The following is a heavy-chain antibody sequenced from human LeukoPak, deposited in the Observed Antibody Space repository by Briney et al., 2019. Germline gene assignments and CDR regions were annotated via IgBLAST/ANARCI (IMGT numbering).Heavy chain of an antibody. CDR3: ARGDVDTAIDY. CDR2: IYYSGST. J-gene: IGHJ4*02. D-gene: IGHD5-18*01. Sequence: SETLSLTCTVSGGSISSSSYYWGWIRQPPGKGLEWIGSIYYSGSTYYNPSLKSRVTISVDTSKNQFSLKLSSVTAADTAVYYCARGDVDTAIDYWGQGTLVTVSS. V-gene: IGHV4-39*01. CDR1: GGSISSSSYY.